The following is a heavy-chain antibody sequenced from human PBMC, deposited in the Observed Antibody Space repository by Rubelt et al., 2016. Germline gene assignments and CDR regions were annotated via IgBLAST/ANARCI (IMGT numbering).Heavy chain of an antibody. J-gene: IGHJ3*02. V-gene: IGHV5-51*01. CDR2: TYPVDSDT. Sequence: EVQLVQSGAEVKKPGESLRISCKGSGYSFTNYWIAWMRQMPGKGLDYMWITYPVDSDTIYSTSFQGQVTISADKSISTAYLQWSSLKASDTAMYYCARRGDGYPVIAFDIWGQGTMVTVSS. D-gene: IGHD5-24*01. CDR3: ARRGDGYPVIAFDI. CDR1: GYSFTNYW.